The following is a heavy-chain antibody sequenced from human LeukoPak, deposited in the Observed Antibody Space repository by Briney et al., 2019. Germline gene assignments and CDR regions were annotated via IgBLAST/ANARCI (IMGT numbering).Heavy chain of an antibody. V-gene: IGHV1-46*01. D-gene: IGHD5-24*01. CDR1: GYTFTSYY. CDR2: TNPSGGST. CDR3: ARDPVRDGYPYSFDY. J-gene: IGHJ4*02. Sequence: GASVKVSCKASGYTFTSYYMHWVRQAPGQGLEWMGITNPSGGSTSYAQKFQGRVTMTRDTSTSTVYMELSSLRSEDTAVYYCARDPVRDGYPYSFDYWGQGTLVTVSS.